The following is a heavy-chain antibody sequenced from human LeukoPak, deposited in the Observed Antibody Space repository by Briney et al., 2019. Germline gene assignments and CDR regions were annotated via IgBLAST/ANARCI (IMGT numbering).Heavy chain of an antibody. CDR3: ARGDPENPAFGFWSGYYYDY. CDR2: IYYSGST. J-gene: IGHJ4*02. V-gene: IGHV4-59*01. CDR1: GGSISSYY. Sequence: PSETLSLTCTVSGGSISSYYWSWIRQPPGKGLEWIGYIYYSGSTNYNPSLKSRVTISVDTSKNQFSLKLSSVTAADTAVYYCARGDPENPAFGFWSGYYYDYWGQGTLVTVSS. D-gene: IGHD3-3*01.